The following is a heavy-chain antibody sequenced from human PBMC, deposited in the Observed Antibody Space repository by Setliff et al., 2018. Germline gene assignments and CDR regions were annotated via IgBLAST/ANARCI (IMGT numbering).Heavy chain of an antibody. Sequence: SVKVSCKASGGTFSSYAISWVRQAPGQGLEWMGGIIPIFGTANYAPKFQGRVTMTRDTSISTVYMEVSRLRSDDTAVYFCARDGDILTTYYIYYYYMDVWGKGTTVTVSS. CDR2: IIPIFGTA. V-gene: IGHV1-69*05. CDR3: ARDGDILTTYYIYYYYMDV. CDR1: GGTFSSYA. J-gene: IGHJ6*03. D-gene: IGHD3-9*01.